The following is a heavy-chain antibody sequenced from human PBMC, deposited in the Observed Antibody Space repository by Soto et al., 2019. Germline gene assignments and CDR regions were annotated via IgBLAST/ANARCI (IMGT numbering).Heavy chain of an antibody. CDR3: TTFYSSSWAFDY. CDR2: IKSKTDGGTT. J-gene: IGHJ4*02. CDR1: GFTFSNAW. Sequence: GGSLRLSCAASGFTFSNAWMSWVRQAPGKGLEWVGRIKSKTDGGTTDYAAPVKGRFTISRDDSKNTLYLQMNSLKTEDTAVYYCTTFYSSSWAFDYWGQGTLVTVSS. D-gene: IGHD6-13*01. V-gene: IGHV3-15*01.